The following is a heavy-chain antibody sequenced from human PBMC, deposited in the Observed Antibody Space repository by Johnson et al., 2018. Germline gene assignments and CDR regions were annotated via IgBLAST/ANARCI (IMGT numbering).Heavy chain of an antibody. Sequence: VQLVESGGGLVQPGGSLRLSCGASGFTFRNYALNWVRLAPGKGLEWVSGISPKSMSTYYADPGKGRFTISRDNSKNTLYLQMNSLRVEDTAVYYCAKDRGDYVGGYMDVWGKGTTVTVSS. V-gene: IGHV3-23*04. CDR2: ISPKSMST. D-gene: IGHD4-17*01. J-gene: IGHJ6*03. CDR1: GFTFRNYA. CDR3: AKDRGDYVGGYMDV.